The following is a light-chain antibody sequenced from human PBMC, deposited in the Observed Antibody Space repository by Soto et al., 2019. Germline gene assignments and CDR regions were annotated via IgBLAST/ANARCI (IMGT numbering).Light chain of an antibody. Sequence: QSVLTQPASVSGSPGQSIAISCTGTSSDVGIYNLVSWYQQHPGKAPKLIIYEVSKRPSGVSDRFPGSKSGSTASLTISGLQAEDEADYYCAAWDDTLNGYVFGAGTKVTVL. CDR2: EVS. V-gene: IGLV2-23*02. CDR3: AAWDDTLNGYV. J-gene: IGLJ1*01. CDR1: SSDVGIYNL.